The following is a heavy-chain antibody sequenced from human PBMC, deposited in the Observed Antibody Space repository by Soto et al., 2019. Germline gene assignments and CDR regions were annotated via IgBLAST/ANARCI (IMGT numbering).Heavy chain of an antibody. CDR2: ITASDGSA. D-gene: IGHD5-18*01. V-gene: IGHV3-23*01. CDR3: AGGGYSYGH. J-gene: IGHJ4*02. CDR1: GFTFSTYA. Sequence: EVQLLDSGGGLVQPEGSLRLSCAASGFTFSTYAMTWVRQAPGKGLERISSITASDGSAYYADSVKGRFTISRDNPMNALYLQMNSMRVEDAAVYYCAGGGYSYGHWGKGTLVTVSS.